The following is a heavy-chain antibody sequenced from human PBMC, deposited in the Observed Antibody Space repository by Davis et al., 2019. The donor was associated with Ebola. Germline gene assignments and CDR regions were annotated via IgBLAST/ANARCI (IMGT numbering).Heavy chain of an antibody. J-gene: IGHJ6*02. V-gene: IGHV3-11*01. CDR3: ARFLLGRDYYYGMDV. CDR2: ITSSGSTI. CDR1: GGSFSGYY. D-gene: IGHD2-15*01. Sequence: LSLTCAVYGGSFSGYYMSWIRQAPGQGLEWVSYITSSGSTIYYADSVKGRFTISRDNAKNSLYLQMNSLRAEDTAVYYCARFLLGRDYYYGMDVWGQGTTVTVSS.